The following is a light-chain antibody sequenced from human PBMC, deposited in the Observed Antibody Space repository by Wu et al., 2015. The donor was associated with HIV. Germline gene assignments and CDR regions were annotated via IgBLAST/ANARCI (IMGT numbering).Light chain of an antibody. CDR3: QQFGSSSYT. CDR2: GAS. Sequence: EIVLTQSPDTLSLSPGERATLSRRASQNVDSSYFAWYQHKPGQAPRLLIYGASNRATGIPDRFSGSGSGTDFTLTISRLEPEDFAVYYCQQFGSSSYTFGQGTKLEIK. V-gene: IGKV3-20*01. J-gene: IGKJ2*01. CDR1: QNVDSSY.